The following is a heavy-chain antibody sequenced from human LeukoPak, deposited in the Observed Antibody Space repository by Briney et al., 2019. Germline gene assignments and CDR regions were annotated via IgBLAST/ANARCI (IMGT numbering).Heavy chain of an antibody. J-gene: IGHJ6*03. D-gene: IGHD3-10*01. V-gene: IGHV4-59*01. Sequence: GSLRLSCAASGFTFSSYWMSWVRQAPGKGLEWIGYIFDSRTTNYNPSLKSRVTLSVDTSKNQFSLKLSSVTAADTAVYYCSRDAYSYGSGSPGGGYYYYYMDVWGKGTTVIVSS. CDR2: IFDSRTT. CDR1: GFTFSSYW. CDR3: SRDAYSYGSGSPGGGYYYYYMDV.